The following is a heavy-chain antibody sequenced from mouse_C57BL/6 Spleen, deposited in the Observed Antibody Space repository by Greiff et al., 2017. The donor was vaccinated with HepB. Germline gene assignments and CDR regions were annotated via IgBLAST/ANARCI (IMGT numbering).Heavy chain of an antibody. J-gene: IGHJ3*01. CDR2: IDPSDSET. D-gene: IGHD2-2*01. V-gene: IGHV1-52*01. CDR1: GYTFTSYW. CDR3: ARYGGYTGTWFAY. Sequence: QVQLQQPGAELVRPGSSVKLSCKASGYTFTSYWMHWVKQRPIQGLEWIGNIDPSDSETHYNQKFKDKATLTVDKASSTAYMQLSSLTSEDSAVYDCARYGGYTGTWFAYWGQGTLVTVSA.